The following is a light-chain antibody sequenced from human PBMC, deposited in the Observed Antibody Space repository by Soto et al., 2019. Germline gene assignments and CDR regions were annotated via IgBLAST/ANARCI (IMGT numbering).Light chain of an antibody. J-gene: IGKJ3*01. CDR1: QSIRNY. CDR3: QQRSNWPLT. V-gene: IGKV3-11*01. Sequence: EIVLTQSPATLSLSPGERATLSCRASQSIRNYLAWYQQKPGQSPRLLIYDASNRATDVPARFSGSGSGTDFTRSISSLEPEDFAVYVCQQRSNWPLTFGPGTKVDIK. CDR2: DAS.